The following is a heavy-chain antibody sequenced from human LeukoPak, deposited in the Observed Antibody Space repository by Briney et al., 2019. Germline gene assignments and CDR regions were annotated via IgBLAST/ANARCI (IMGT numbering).Heavy chain of an antibody. CDR1: GFTFSSYT. CDR3: AHISSSWPDY. CDR2: ISGSGGST. D-gene: IGHD6-13*01. V-gene: IGHV3-23*01. Sequence: AGSLTLPCAASGFTFSSYTMTWVRQAPGKGLEWVSAISGSGGSTYYADSVKGRFTISRDNSKNTLYLQMNSLRAEDTAVYYCAHISSSWPDYWGHGSLVSVSS. J-gene: IGHJ4*01.